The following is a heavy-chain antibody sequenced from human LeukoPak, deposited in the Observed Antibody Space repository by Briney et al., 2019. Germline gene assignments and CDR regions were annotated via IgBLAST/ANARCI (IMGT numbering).Heavy chain of an antibody. Sequence: SQTLSLTCAISGDSVSTNSGGWNWIRPSPSTGLEWLGRTYDKSNWYNDYALSVKSRITIHPDTSKNQFSLQLNSVTPEDTAVYYCAKDWDQLLYYFDYWGQGTLVSVSS. CDR1: GDSVSTNSGG. J-gene: IGHJ4*02. CDR3: AKDWDQLLYYFDY. CDR2: TYDKSNWYN. V-gene: IGHV6-1*01. D-gene: IGHD2-2*01.